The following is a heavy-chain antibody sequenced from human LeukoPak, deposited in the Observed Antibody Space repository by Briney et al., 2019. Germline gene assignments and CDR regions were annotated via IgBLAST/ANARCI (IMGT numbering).Heavy chain of an antibody. J-gene: IGHJ4*02. CDR1: GFTFTSYA. V-gene: IGHV3-23*01. CDR3: AKDMSLEYSYGYEGGYFDY. D-gene: IGHD5-18*01. CDR2: ITGSGDTT. Sequence: GGSLRLSCAASGFTFTSYAMSWVRQAPGKGLEWVSAITGSGDTTYYAASVKGRFTISRDNSKNTLYLQMSSLRAEDTAIYYCAKDMSLEYSYGYEGGYFDYWGQGTLVTVSS.